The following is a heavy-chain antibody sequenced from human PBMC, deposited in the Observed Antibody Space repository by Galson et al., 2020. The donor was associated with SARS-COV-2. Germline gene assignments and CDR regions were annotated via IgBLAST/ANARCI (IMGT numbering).Heavy chain of an antibody. CDR1: GLTFNSYA. CDR2: ISGNGDST. J-gene: IGHJ5*02. D-gene: IGHD3-10*01. CDR3: AKSPDPSISGGWIDP. V-gene: IGHV3-23*01. Sequence: GESLKISCAVSGLTFNSYAMSWVRQTPGEGLEWVSTISGNGDSTNYADSVKGRFTISRDNSKSTLYLQMNSLRAGDTAVYYCAKSPDPSISGGWIDPWGQGTLVTVSS.